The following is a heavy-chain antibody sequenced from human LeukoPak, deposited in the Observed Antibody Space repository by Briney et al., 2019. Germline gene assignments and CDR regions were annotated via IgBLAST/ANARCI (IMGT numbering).Heavy chain of an antibody. J-gene: IGHJ4*02. Sequence: GGSLRLSCAASGFTFSSYGMHWVRQAPGKGLEWVAFIRYDGSNKYYADSVKGRFTISRDNSKNTLYLQMNSLRAEDTAVYYCAKEPLLESSFDYWGQGTLVTVSS. CDR1: GFTFSSYG. V-gene: IGHV3-30*02. D-gene: IGHD6-13*01. CDR2: IRYDGSNK. CDR3: AKEPLLESSFDY.